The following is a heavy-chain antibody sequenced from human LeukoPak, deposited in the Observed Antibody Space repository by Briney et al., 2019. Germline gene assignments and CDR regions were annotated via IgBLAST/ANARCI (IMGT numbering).Heavy chain of an antibody. D-gene: IGHD6-19*01. J-gene: IGHJ4*02. CDR3: AKDRASGSGSYSYRGFDY. Sequence: GGSLRLSCAASGFTFSNYAMNWVRQAPGKGLEWVSGISGSGGSTYYADSVKGRFTISRDNSKNTLYLQMNSLRAEDTAVYYCAKDRASGSGSYSYRGFDYWGQGTLVTVSS. CDR1: GFTFSNYA. CDR2: ISGSGGST. V-gene: IGHV3-23*01.